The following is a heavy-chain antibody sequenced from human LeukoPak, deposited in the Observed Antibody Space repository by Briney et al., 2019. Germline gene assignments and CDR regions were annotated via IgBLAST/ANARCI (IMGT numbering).Heavy chain of an antibody. CDR3: ARVGKSGWDFDH. CDR2: INEHGSLK. CDR1: GFTFSAYW. Sequence: GGSLRLSCAASGFTFSAYWMTWVRQAPGKGLEGVANINEHGSLKYYVDSVKGRFTISRDNTKNSLFLQMDSLRAEDTAVYYCARVGKSGWDFDHWGQGTLVTVSS. D-gene: IGHD6-19*01. V-gene: IGHV3-7*02. J-gene: IGHJ4*02.